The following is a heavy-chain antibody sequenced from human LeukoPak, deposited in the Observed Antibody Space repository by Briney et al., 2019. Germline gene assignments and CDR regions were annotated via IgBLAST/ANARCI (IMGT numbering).Heavy chain of an antibody. CDR2: ITGAGSTT. CDR1: GFTFSSYA. Sequence: GGSLRLSCAASGFTFSSYAMHWVRQALGKVLEWVSSITGAGSTTYYPESVKGRFTISRDNSKNTLYLQMNSLRVEDTAVYYCAVTIFSPHQKLPIQYYFDYWGQGTLVTVSS. V-gene: IGHV3-NL1*01. CDR3: AVTIFSPHQKLPIQYYFDY. D-gene: IGHD3-9*01. J-gene: IGHJ4*02.